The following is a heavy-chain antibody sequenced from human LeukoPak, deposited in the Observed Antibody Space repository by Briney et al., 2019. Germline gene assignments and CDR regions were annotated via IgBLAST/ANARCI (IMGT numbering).Heavy chain of an antibody. Sequence: SETLSLTCAVDGGSFSGYYWSWIRQPPGKGLEWIGEINHSGSTNYNPSLKSRVTISVDTSKNQFSLKLSSVTAADTAVYYCARGPVGRRCSGGSCHWSWVSWFDPWGQGTLVTVSS. V-gene: IGHV4-34*01. J-gene: IGHJ5*02. CDR2: INHSGST. D-gene: IGHD2-15*01. CDR1: GGSFSGYY. CDR3: ARGPVGRRCSGGSCHWSWVSWFDP.